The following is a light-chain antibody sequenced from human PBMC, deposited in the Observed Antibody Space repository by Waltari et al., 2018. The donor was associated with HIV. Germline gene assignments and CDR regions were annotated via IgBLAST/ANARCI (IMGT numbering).Light chain of an antibody. V-gene: IGKV1-13*02. Sequence: AIQLTQSPSSLSASVGDRVTITCRASQGISSALAWYQQKPGKPPKVLIYDASSLESGVPSRFSGSGSGIDFTLTISSLQPEDFATYYCQRFDSYPFTFGGGTKVEIK. CDR2: DAS. J-gene: IGKJ4*01. CDR1: QGISSA. CDR3: QRFDSYPFT.